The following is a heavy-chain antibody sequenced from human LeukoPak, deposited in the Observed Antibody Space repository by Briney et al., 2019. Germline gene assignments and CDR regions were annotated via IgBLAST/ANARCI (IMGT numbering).Heavy chain of an antibody. Sequence: GGSLRLACATSGFAFDDHTMHWVRQLPGKGLEWVSLISWEGSTTYYADSVKDRFTISRDTNKNSLYLQMNSLRPEDTALYYCAKARSSSWSYLESWGQGTLVTVSS. V-gene: IGHV3-43*01. CDR2: ISWEGSTT. D-gene: IGHD6-13*01. CDR1: GFAFDDHT. CDR3: AKARSSSWSYLES. J-gene: IGHJ4*02.